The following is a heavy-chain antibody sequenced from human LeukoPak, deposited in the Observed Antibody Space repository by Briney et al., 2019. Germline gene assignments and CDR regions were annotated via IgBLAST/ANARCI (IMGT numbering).Heavy chain of an antibody. CDR1: GYTFTSYY. Sequence: ASVKVSCKASGYTFTSYYMHWVRQAPGQGLEWMGIINPSGGSTSYTQKFQGRVTMTRDTSTSTVYMELSSLRSEDTAVYYCARDRSGYDFYYWGQGTRVTVSS. J-gene: IGHJ4*02. CDR2: INPSGGST. V-gene: IGHV1-46*01. CDR3: ARDRSGYDFYY. D-gene: IGHD5-12*01.